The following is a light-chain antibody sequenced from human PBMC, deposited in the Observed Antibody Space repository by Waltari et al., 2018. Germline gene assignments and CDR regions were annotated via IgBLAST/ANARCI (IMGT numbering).Light chain of an antibody. V-gene: IGKV3D-15*01. Sequence: EVVMTQSPATLSVSPGQRATLSCRASQSVSSNLAWYHQRPGQPPRLVIYGATTWATGIPARFTGRGSGTEFTLTISSLQSDDSGIYFCQQYFDWPLYTFGQGTKLEIK. CDR3: QQYFDWPLYT. CDR2: GAT. CDR1: QSVSSN. J-gene: IGKJ2*01.